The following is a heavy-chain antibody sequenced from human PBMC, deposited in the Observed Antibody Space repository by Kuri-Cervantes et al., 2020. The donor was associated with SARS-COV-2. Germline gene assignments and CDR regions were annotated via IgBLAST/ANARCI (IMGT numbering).Heavy chain of an antibody. J-gene: IGHJ4*02. Sequence: GGSLRLSCAASGFTFSSYAMHWVRQAPGKGLEWVAIISYDRNNDYYADSVKGRFTISRDNSKNTLYLQMNSLRAEDTAVYYCARVLRGYSGYELFDYWGQGTLVTVSS. CDR3: ARVLRGYSGYELFDY. D-gene: IGHD5-12*01. CDR1: GFTFSSYA. V-gene: IGHV3-30-3*01. CDR2: ISYDRNND.